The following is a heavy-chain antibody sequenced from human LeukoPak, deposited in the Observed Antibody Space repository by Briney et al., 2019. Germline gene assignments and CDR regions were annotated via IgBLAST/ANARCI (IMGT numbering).Heavy chain of an antibody. D-gene: IGHD2-2*01. V-gene: IGHV4-61*02. CDR1: GGSISSGSYY. Sequence: SQTLSLTCTVSGGSISSGSYYWSWIRQPAGKGLEWIGRIYTSGSTNYNPSLKSRVTISVDTSKNQFSLKLSSVTAADTAVYYCARGRHLRGRVPAEVQHWGQGTLVTVSS. CDR2: IYTSGST. CDR3: ARGRHLRGRVPAEVQH. J-gene: IGHJ1*01.